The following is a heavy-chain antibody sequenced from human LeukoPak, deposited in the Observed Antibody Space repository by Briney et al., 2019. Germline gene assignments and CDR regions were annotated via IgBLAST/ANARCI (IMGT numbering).Heavy chain of an antibody. J-gene: IGHJ4*02. CDR3: ARPYYYDGNFDY. CDR2: IYDSGST. CDR1: GGSISSSSYY. D-gene: IGHD3-22*01. Sequence: SETLSLTCTVSGGSISSSSYYWGWIRQPPGKGLEWIGSIYDSGSTYYNPSLKSRVTISVDTSKNQFSLKLSPVTAADTAVYYCARPYYYDGNFDYWGQGTLVSVSS. V-gene: IGHV4-39*01.